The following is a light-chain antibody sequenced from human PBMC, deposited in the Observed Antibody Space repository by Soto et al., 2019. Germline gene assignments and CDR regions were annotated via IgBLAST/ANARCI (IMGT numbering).Light chain of an antibody. CDR1: SSDVGGYNY. CDR3: CSYTSTSAVV. J-gene: IGLJ2*01. CDR2: DVN. V-gene: IGLV2-14*03. Sequence: QSVLTQPASVSGSPGQSITISCTGTSSDVGGYNYVSWYQHHPGKALKVLIYDVNNRPSGVSNRFSGSKSGSTASLTISGLQAEDEADYFCCSYTSTSAVVFGGGTKVTVL.